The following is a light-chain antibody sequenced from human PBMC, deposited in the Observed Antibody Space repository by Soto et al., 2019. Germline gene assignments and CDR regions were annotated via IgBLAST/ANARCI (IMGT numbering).Light chain of an antibody. CDR2: AAS. Sequence: DIQLTQSPSFLSASVGDRVTLTCRASQGIASYLAWYQQKPGKAPKLLIYAASTLQSGVPSRFSGSGSGTEFTLTISSLQPEDFATYYCQQVSSYPITFGQGTRLEIK. V-gene: IGKV1-9*01. CDR3: QQVSSYPIT. CDR1: QGIASY. J-gene: IGKJ5*01.